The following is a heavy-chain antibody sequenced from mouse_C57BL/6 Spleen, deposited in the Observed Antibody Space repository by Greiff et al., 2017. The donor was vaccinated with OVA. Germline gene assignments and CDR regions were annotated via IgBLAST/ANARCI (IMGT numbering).Heavy chain of an antibody. J-gene: IGHJ4*01. CDR1: GYTFTSYW. Sequence: VQLQQPGAELVMPGASVKLSCKASGYTFTSYWMHWVKQRPGQGLEWIGEIDPSDSSTNYNQKFKGKSTLTVDNSSRTAYMQLSSLTSEDSAVYYCARDSSGYGRPMDYWGQGTSVTVSS. CDR2: IDPSDSST. D-gene: IGHD3-2*02. CDR3: ARDSSGYGRPMDY. V-gene: IGHV1-69*01.